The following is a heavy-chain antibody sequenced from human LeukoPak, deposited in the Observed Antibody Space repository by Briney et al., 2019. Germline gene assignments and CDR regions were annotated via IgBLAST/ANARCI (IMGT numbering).Heavy chain of an antibody. V-gene: IGHV4-34*01. D-gene: IGHD2-2*01. CDR2: INHSGST. Sequence: PSETLSLTCAVYGGSFSGYYWTWIRQPPGKGLEWIGEINHSGSTNYNPSLKSRVTISVDTSKNQFSLKLSSVTAADTAVYYCARGNEYCSGTSCYLRNPYYYYGMDVWGQGTTVTVSS. CDR3: ARGNEYCSGTSCYLRNPYYYYGMDV. CDR1: GGSFSGYY. J-gene: IGHJ6*02.